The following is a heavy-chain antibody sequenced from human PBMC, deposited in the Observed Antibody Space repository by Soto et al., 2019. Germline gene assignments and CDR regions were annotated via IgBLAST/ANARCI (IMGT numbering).Heavy chain of an antibody. CDR2: ISGRVGST. Sequence: EVQLLESGGGLVQPGGSLSLSCAASGFTFINYAMSWVRQAPGKGLEWVSAISGRVGSTYYADSVRGRFTISKDNSKNSLYLQMTSLRAEDTAVYYCAKDCGGSSCYSDYWGQGTLVTVSS. CDR1: GFTFINYA. V-gene: IGHV3-23*01. CDR3: AKDCGGSSCYSDY. D-gene: IGHD2-15*01. J-gene: IGHJ4*02.